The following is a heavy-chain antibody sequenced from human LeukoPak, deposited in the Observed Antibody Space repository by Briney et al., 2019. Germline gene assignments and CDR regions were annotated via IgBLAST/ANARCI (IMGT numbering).Heavy chain of an antibody. V-gene: IGHV3-11*01. CDR3: ATRYCSSTSCYFDY. Sequence: GGSLRLSCAASGFTFSDYYMSWIRQAPGKGLEWVSYISSSGSTIYDADSVKGRFTISRDNAKNSLYLQMNSLRAEDTAVYYCATRYCSSTSCYFDYWGQGALVTVSS. CDR1: GFTFSDYY. J-gene: IGHJ4*02. D-gene: IGHD2-2*01. CDR2: ISSSGSTI.